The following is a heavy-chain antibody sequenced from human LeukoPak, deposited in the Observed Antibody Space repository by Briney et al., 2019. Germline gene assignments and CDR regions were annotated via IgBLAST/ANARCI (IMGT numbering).Heavy chain of an antibody. CDR1: GFTFSSYE. V-gene: IGHV3-48*03. J-gene: IGHJ4*02. CDR2: ISSSGSTI. Sequence: GGSLRLSCAASGFTFSSYEMNWVRQAPGKGLEWVSYISSSGSTIYYVDSVKGRFTISRDNAKNSLYLQMNNLRAEDTAVYYCARAEGDSSSWYRYWGQGTLVTVSS. D-gene: IGHD6-13*01. CDR3: ARAEGDSSSWYRY.